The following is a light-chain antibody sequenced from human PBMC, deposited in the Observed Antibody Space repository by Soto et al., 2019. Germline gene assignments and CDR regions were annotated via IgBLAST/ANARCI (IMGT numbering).Light chain of an antibody. CDR1: QSVSSDF. V-gene: IGKV3-20*01. Sequence: EILMTHSPATLSVSPCERATLSCRASQSVSSDFLAWYQRKPGQAPRLLIYGASTRATGIPDRFSGSGSGTDFTLTISRLEPEDFAVYDCQQYGDSPITFGQGTRLEIK. J-gene: IGKJ5*01. CDR2: GAS. CDR3: QQYGDSPIT.